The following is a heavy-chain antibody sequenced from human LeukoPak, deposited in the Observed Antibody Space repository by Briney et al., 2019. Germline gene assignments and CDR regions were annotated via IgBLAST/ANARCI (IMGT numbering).Heavy chain of an antibody. Sequence: GGSLRLSCAASGFTFSDYYMSWIRQAPGKGLEWVSYISSSGSTIYYADSVKGRFTISRDNAKNSLYLQMNSLRAEDTAVYYCARDSPRIAAAGTTSYWGQGTLVTVSS. D-gene: IGHD6-13*01. CDR2: ISSSGSTI. CDR1: GFTFSDYY. J-gene: IGHJ4*02. CDR3: ARDSPRIAAAGTTSY. V-gene: IGHV3-11*04.